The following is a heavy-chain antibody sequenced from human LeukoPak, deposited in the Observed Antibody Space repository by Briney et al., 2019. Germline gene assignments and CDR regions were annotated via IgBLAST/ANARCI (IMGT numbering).Heavy chain of an antibody. V-gene: IGHV4-31*03. Sequence: PSETLSLTCTVSGGSISSGGYYWSWIRQHPGKGLEWIGYIYYSGSTYYNPSLKSRVTISVDTSKNQFSLKLSSVTAADTAAYYCARAETSITIFGVVPYYFDYWGQGTLVTVSS. J-gene: IGHJ4*02. CDR2: IYYSGST. D-gene: IGHD3-3*01. CDR1: GGSISSGGYY. CDR3: ARAETSITIFGVVPYYFDY.